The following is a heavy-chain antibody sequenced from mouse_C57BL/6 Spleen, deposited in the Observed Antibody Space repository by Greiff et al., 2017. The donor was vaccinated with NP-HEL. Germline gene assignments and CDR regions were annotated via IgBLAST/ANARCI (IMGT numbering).Heavy chain of an antibody. CDR2: ISYDGSN. D-gene: IGHD2-3*01. V-gene: IGHV3-6*01. Sequence: EVQLLESGPGLVKPSQSLSLTCSVTGYSITSGYYWNWIRQFPGNKLEWMGYISYDGSNNYNPSLKNRISITRDTSKNQFFLKLNSVTTEDTATYYCAREDGYYGWFDYWGQGTTLTVSS. CDR1: GYSITSGYY. J-gene: IGHJ2*01. CDR3: AREDGYYGWFDY.